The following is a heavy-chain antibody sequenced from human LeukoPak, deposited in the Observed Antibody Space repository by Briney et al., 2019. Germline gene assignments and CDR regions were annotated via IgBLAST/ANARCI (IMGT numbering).Heavy chain of an antibody. Sequence: PGGSLRLSCAASGFTFSSYAMHWVLQAPGKGLEWVAVISYDGSNKYYADSVKGRFTISRDNSKNTLYLQMNSLRAEDTAVYYCARDGALHCGGDLCAFDIWGQGTMVTVSS. J-gene: IGHJ3*02. CDR1: GFTFSSYA. CDR2: ISYDGSNK. D-gene: IGHD2-21*02. CDR3: ARDGALHCGGDLCAFDI. V-gene: IGHV3-30*01.